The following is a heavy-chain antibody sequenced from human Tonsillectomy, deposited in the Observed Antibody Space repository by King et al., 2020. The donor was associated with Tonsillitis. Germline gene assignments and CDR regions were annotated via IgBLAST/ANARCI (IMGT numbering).Heavy chain of an antibody. J-gene: IGHJ4*02. D-gene: IGHD1-26*01. CDR2: MCYSGTI. Sequence: QLQESGPGVVKPSETLSLTCSVSGGSISSGDHYWAWIRQPPGKGLEWIGYMCYSGTIFYNPSLKSRITRSGGTSANRISLKLSFVTAADTAVYFCARYVSGSFDYWGRGALVTVSS. V-gene: IGHV4-39*01. CDR1: GGSISSGDHY. CDR3: ARYVSGSFDY.